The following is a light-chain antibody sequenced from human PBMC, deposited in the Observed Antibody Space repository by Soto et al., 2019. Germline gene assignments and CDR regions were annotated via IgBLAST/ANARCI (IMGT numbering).Light chain of an antibody. J-gene: IGKJ1*01. V-gene: IGKV1-5*03. CDR1: QSISNW. CDR2: KAS. CDR3: QQYSTYSRT. Sequence: DIPMTQSPSTLSASLGDRVTITCRASQSISNWLAWYQQKPGKAPNLLIYKASSLESGVPSRFSGSGSWTEFTLTISSLQPDDFATYYCQQYSTYSRTFGQGTKVEIK.